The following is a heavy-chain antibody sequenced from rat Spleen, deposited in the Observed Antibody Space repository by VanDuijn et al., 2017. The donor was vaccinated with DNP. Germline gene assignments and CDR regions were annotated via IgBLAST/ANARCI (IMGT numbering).Heavy chain of an antibody. D-gene: IGHD1-1*01. CDR1: GFTFSDYY. CDR2: ISYDGSST. J-gene: IGHJ3*01. Sequence: EVQLVESGGGLVQPGRSLKLSCAASGFTFSDYYMAWVRQAPTKGLEWVAYISYDGSSTYYRDSVKGRFTISRDNAKSTLYLQMDSLRSEDTAIYYCARMGNYGWFAYWGQGTLVTVSS. V-gene: IGHV5-7*01. CDR3: ARMGNYGWFAY.